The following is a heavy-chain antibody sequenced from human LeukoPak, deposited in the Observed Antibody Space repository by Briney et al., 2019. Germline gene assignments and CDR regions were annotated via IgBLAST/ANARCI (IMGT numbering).Heavy chain of an antibody. J-gene: IGHJ5*02. D-gene: IGHD1-26*01. CDR3: AKSIEVHSGSYWFDP. CDR2: INPNSGGT. CDR1: GYTFTGYY. Sequence: ASVKVSCKASGYTFTGYYMHWVRQAPGQGLEWMGWINPNSGGTNYAQKFQGRDTMTRDTSISTAYMELSRLRSDDTAVYYCAKSIEVHSGSYWFDPWGQGTLVTVSS. V-gene: IGHV1-2*02.